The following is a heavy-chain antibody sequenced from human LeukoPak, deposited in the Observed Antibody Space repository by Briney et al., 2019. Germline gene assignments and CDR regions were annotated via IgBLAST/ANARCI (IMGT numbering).Heavy chain of an antibody. V-gene: IGHV3-43*02. CDR3: AKGRWYFDWSPFDY. CDR1: GFTFDDHA. J-gene: IGHJ4*02. Sequence: PGGSLRLSCAAAGFTFDDHAMHWVRQAPGKGLEWVSLISGDGGTSHYADSVKGRFTISRDNSKNSLYLQMNGLRTEDTALYYCAKGRWYFDWSPFDYWGQGTLVTVSS. D-gene: IGHD3-9*01. CDR2: ISGDGGTS.